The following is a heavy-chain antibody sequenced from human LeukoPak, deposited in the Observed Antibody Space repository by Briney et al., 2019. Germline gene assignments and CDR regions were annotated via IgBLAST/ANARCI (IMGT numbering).Heavy chain of an antibody. J-gene: IGHJ4*02. CDR1: GGSFSGYY. V-gene: IGHV4-34*01. CDR3: ARRRYYGSGSYYFDY. D-gene: IGHD3-10*01. CDR2: INHSGST. Sequence: PSETLSLTCAVYGGSFSGYYWSWIRQPPGKGLEWIGEINHSGSTNYNPSLKSRVTISVDTSKNQFSLKLSSVTAADTAVYYCARRRYYGSGSYYFDYWGQGTLVTVSS.